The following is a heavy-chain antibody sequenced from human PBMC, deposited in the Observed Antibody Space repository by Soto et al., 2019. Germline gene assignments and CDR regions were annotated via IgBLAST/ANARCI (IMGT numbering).Heavy chain of an antibody. V-gene: IGHV3-21*01. J-gene: IGHJ6*02. CDR2: ISSSSSYI. Sequence: EVQLVESGGGLVKPGGSLRLSCAASGFTFSSYSMNWVRQAPGKGLEWVSSISSSSSYIYYADSVKGRFTISRDNAKNSLYLQMNSLRAEDTAVYYCARDELERLNREYYYYYGMDVWGQGTTVTVS. D-gene: IGHD1-1*01. CDR3: ARDELERLNREYYYYYGMDV. CDR1: GFTFSSYS.